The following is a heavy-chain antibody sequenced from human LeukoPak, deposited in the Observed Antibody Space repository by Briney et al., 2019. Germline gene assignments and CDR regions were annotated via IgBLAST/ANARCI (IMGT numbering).Heavy chain of an antibody. V-gene: IGHV3-23*01. J-gene: IGHJ4*02. CDR1: GFTFSSYA. CDR2: IGGSGGTT. D-gene: IGHD1-26*01. CDR3: AKDQSVSMSGTFDY. Sequence: PGGSLRLSCEASGFTFSSYALSWVRQAPGKGLEWVSAIGGSGGTTHYADSVKGRFTISRDNSKNTLYLQMNSLRAEDTALYYCAKDQSVSMSGTFDYWGQGTLVTVSS.